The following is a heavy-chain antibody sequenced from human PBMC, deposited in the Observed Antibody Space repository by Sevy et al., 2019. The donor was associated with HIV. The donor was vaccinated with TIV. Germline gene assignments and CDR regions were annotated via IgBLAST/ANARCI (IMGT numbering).Heavy chain of an antibody. CDR3: VKDKGIAGRSGYYDFLTGYHLFDY. CDR2: ISSNGGST. D-gene: IGHD3-9*01. Sequence: GGSLRLSCSASGFTFSSYAMHWVRQAPGKGLEYVSAISSNGGSTYYADSVKGRFTISRDNSKNTLYLQMSSLRAEDTAVYYCVKDKGIAGRSGYYDFLTGYHLFDYWGQGTLVTVSS. CDR1: GFTFSSYA. V-gene: IGHV3-64D*06. J-gene: IGHJ4*02.